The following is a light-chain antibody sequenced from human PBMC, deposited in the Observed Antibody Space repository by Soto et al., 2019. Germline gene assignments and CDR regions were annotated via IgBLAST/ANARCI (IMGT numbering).Light chain of an antibody. V-gene: IGKV3-20*01. Sequence: EIVLTQSPCTLSLSPGERATLSCRASQSVDSSYLAWYQQKLGQAPKLLIYGASNRATGIPARFSGSGSGTDFTLTISRLEPEDFAVYYCHQYGSSKETFGHWTKVEIK. CDR2: GAS. CDR3: HQYGSSKET. CDR1: QSVDSSY. J-gene: IGKJ1*01.